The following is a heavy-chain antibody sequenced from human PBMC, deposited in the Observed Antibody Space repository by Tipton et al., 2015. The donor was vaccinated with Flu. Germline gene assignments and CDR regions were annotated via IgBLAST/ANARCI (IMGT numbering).Heavy chain of an antibody. CDR1: GFTFSSYD. D-gene: IGHD6-13*01. CDR3: ARGPLPDSNWYNGMDV. V-gene: IGHV3-13*01. Sequence: QLVQSGGTLVQPGGSLRLSCAASGFTFSSYDIHWVRQAAGEGLEWVSAIGSAGDTYYLDSVKGRFTISRDNAKNSLYLQMNSLRVGDTAVYYCARGPLPDSNWYNGMDVWGQGTTVTVSS. J-gene: IGHJ6*02. CDR2: IGSAGDT.